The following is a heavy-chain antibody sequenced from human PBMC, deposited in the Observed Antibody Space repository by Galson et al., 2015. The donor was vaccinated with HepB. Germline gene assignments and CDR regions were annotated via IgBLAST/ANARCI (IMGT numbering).Heavy chain of an antibody. CDR3: ARDSVRALIPFGTDA. CDR2: IIPIFGTA. J-gene: IGHJ6*02. D-gene: IGHD3-10*01. V-gene: IGHV1-69*06. CDR1: GGTFSSYA. Sequence: SVKVSCKASGGTFSSYAISWVRQAPGQGLEWMGGIIPIFGTANYAQKFQGRVTITADKSTSTAYMELSSLRSEDTAVYYCARDSVRALIPFGTDAWGQAATATVSS.